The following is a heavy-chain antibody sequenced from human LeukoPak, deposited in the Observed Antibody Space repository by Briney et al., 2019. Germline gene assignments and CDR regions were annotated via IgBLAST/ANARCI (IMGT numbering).Heavy chain of an antibody. Sequence: ASVKVSCKASGYTFTSYYIVWVRQAPGQGLEWMGRIDPSGGSTSYAQKFQGRVTMTRGTSTSTVYMERSSLISEDTAVYYCARNSGSGFDYWGQGTLVTVSS. CDR3: ARNSGSGFDY. V-gene: IGHV1-46*01. J-gene: IGHJ4*02. CDR1: GYTFTSYY. D-gene: IGHD2-15*01. CDR2: IDPSGGST.